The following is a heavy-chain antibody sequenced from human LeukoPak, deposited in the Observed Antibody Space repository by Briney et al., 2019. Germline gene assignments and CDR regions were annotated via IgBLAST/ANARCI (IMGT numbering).Heavy chain of an antibody. CDR3: ASIDNYYDSSNFGY. CDR2: ISSSSSTI. CDR1: GFTFSSYS. D-gene: IGHD3-22*01. J-gene: IGHJ4*02. V-gene: IGHV3-48*02. Sequence: PGGSLRLSCAASGFTFSSYSMNWVRQAPGKGLEWVSYISSSSSTIYYADSVKGRFTISRDNAKNPLYLQMNSLRDEDTAVYYCASIDNYYDSSNFGYWGQGTLVTVSS.